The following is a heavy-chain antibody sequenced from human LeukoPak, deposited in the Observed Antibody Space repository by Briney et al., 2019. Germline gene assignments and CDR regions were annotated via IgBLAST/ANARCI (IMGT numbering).Heavy chain of an antibody. CDR3: ARGRSYGDYGGFDP. Sequence: SETLSLTCTVSGGSISSYYWSWIRQPPGKGLEWIGYIYYSGSTNYNPSLKSRVTISVDTSKHQFSLKLSSVTAADTAAYYCARGRSYGDYGGFDPWGQGTLVTVSS. J-gene: IGHJ5*02. CDR1: GGSISSYY. D-gene: IGHD4-17*01. V-gene: IGHV4-59*01. CDR2: IYYSGST.